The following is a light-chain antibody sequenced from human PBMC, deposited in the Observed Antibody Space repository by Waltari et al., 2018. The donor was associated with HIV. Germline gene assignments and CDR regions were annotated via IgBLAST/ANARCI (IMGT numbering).Light chain of an antibody. CDR3: ASWDATEIL. V-gene: IGLV1-47*01. CDR2: RNY. CDR1: RSNIGTNY. J-gene: IGLJ3*02. Sequence: QSVLTQPPSASGTPGQRVTISCFGGRSNIGTNYVYWYQQFPGTAPRLLISRNYQRPSGVPIRFSGSKSGTSASLTISGLRSEDEAVYYCASWDATEILFGGGTKLTVL.